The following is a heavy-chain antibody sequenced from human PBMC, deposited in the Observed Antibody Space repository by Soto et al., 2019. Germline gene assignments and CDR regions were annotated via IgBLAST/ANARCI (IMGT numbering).Heavy chain of an antibody. J-gene: IGHJ6*02. CDR2: IYTSASI. CDR1: GADINTYS. CDR3: ARDREPCYNLYYGIAF. V-gene: IGHV4-4*07. Sequence: SETLSLTCSVSGADINTYSWTWIRQPAGKGLEWIGRIYTSASINYNPSLRGRVTLSVDTSTNQVSLKLASVTAADTAVYYCARDREPCYNLYYGIAFWGQGTTVTVSS. D-gene: IGHD1-1*01.